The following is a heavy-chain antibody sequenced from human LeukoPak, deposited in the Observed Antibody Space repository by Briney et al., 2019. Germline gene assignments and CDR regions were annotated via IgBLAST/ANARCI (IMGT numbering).Heavy chain of an antibody. Sequence: SETLSLTCTVSGGSISSYYWSWIRQPPGKGLEWVGYIYYSGSTNYNPSLKSRVTISVDTSKNQFSLKLSSVTAAETDVCCCTRYPRVYYYYGMDVWGKGTTVTVS. D-gene: IGHD2-15*01. J-gene: IGHJ6*04. CDR2: IYYSGST. V-gene: IGHV4-59*01. CDR3: TRYPRVYYYYGMDV. CDR1: GGSISSYY.